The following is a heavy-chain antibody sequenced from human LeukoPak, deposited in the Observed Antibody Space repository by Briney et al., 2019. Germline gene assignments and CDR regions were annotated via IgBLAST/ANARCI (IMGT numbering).Heavy chain of an antibody. Sequence: SVKVSCKASGGTFSSYAISWVRQAPGQGLEWMGRIIPIFGTANYAQKFQGRVTITTDESTSTAYMELSSLRSEDTAVYYCAREPSYSSGWFDPWGQGTLVAVSS. CDR3: AREPSYSSGWFDP. CDR2: IIPIFGTA. V-gene: IGHV1-69*05. CDR1: GGTFSSYA. D-gene: IGHD6-19*01. J-gene: IGHJ5*02.